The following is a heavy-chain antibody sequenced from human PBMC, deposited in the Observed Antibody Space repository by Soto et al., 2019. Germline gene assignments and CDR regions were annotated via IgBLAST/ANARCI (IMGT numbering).Heavy chain of an antibody. CDR2: ISAYNGNT. J-gene: IGHJ5*02. Sequence: GASVKVSCKASGYTFTSYGISWVRQAPGQGLEWMGWISAYNGNTNYAQKLQGRVTMTTDTSTSTAYMELRSLRSDDTAVYYCARDPGGAAAGTIHWFDPWGQGTQVTVSS. CDR3: ARDPGGAAAGTIHWFDP. V-gene: IGHV1-18*01. D-gene: IGHD6-13*01. CDR1: GYTFTSYG.